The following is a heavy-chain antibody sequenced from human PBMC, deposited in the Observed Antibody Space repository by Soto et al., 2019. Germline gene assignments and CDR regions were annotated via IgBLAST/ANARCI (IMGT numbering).Heavy chain of an antibody. CDR2: IYYSGST. V-gene: IGHV4-59*01. CDR3: ARGGTPIDY. J-gene: IGHJ4*02. D-gene: IGHD3-16*01. CDR1: GGPISSYY. Sequence: PSETLSLTCTVSGGPISSYYWSWIRQPPGKGLEWIGYIYYSGSTNYNPSLKSRVTISVDTSKNQFSLKLSSVTAADKAVYYCARGGTPIDYWGQGTLVTVSS.